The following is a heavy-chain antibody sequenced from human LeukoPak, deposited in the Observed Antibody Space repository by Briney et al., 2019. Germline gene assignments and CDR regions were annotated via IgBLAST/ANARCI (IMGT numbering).Heavy chain of an antibody. Sequence: GGSLRLSCAASGFTFSCYWMSWVRQAPGKGLEWVANIKQDGSEKYYVDSVKGRFTISRDNAKNSLYLQMNSLRAEDTAVYYCASLRVYGSGSSPFDYWGQGTLVTVSS. J-gene: IGHJ4*02. D-gene: IGHD3-10*01. CDR2: IKQDGSEK. CDR3: ASLRVYGSGSSPFDY. CDR1: GFTFSCYW. V-gene: IGHV3-7*01.